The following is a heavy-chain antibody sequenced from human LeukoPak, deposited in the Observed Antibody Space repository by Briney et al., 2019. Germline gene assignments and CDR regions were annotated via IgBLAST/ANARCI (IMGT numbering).Heavy chain of an antibody. Sequence: SETLSLTCAVYGGSFSGYYWSWIRQPPGKGLEWIGEINHSGSTNYNPSLKSRVTISVDTSKNQFSLKLSSVTAADTAVYYCARSRTYYYDSRGRNFDYWGQGTLVTVSS. V-gene: IGHV4-34*01. CDR1: GGSFSGYY. J-gene: IGHJ4*02. CDR2: INHSGST. CDR3: ARSRTYYYDSRGRNFDY. D-gene: IGHD3-22*01.